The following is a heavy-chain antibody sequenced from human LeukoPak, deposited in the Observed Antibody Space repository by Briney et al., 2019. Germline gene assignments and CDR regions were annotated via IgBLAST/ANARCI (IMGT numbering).Heavy chain of an antibody. V-gene: IGHV3-21*01. J-gene: IGHJ5*02. D-gene: IGHD3-10*01. CDR2: ISSSRSYI. CDR3: ALLWFGELLP. CDR1: GFTFSSYS. Sequence: GGSLRLSCAASGFTFSSYSMNWVRQAPGKGLEWVSSISSSRSYIYYADSVKGRFTISRDNAKNSLYLQMNSLRAEDTAVYYCALLWFGELLPWGQGTLVTVSS.